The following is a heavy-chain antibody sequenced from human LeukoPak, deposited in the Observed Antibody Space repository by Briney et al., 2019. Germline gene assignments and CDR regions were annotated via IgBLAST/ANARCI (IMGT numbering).Heavy chain of an antibody. CDR3: ANIIRKYTSGYYYFDY. Sequence: TGGSLRLSCAASEFTFSSYAMHWVRQAPGKGLEWVADISFDGNNEHYADSVKGRFTISRDNSKNTLYLQMNSLIAEDTAVYYCANIIRKYTSGYYYFDYWGQGTLVTVSS. CDR1: EFTFSSYA. V-gene: IGHV3-30-3*01. D-gene: IGHD6-25*01. CDR2: ISFDGNNE. J-gene: IGHJ4*02.